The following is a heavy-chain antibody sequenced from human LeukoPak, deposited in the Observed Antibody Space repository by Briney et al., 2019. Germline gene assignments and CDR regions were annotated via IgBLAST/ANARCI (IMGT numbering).Heavy chain of an antibody. Sequence: SETLSLSCTVSADSFSGSGFCWGWIRQPPGRGLDWIASIYYRGDTYYNPSLQSRVTISVDTSKSQFSLKLRSVTAADTAVYYCARQLGSSIEHWGQGTLVTVSS. J-gene: IGHJ1*01. D-gene: IGHD6-6*01. CDR3: ARQLGSSIEH. V-gene: IGHV4-39*01. CDR2: IYYRGDT. CDR1: ADSFSGSGFC.